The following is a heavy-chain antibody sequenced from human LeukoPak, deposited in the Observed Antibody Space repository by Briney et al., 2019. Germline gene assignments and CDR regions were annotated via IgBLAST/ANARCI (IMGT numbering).Heavy chain of an antibody. J-gene: IGHJ6*03. CDR3: ARTTTVRGTYSMDV. CDR2: IYYSGYT. CDR1: GGSISSYY. V-gene: IGHV4-59*01. D-gene: IGHD3-10*01. Sequence: SETLSLTCTVSGGSISSYYWSWIRQPPGRGLEWIGYIYYSGYTNYNPSLKSRVTISLDTSKNQFSLKLSSVTAADTAVYYCARTTTVRGTYSMDVWGKGTTVTVSS.